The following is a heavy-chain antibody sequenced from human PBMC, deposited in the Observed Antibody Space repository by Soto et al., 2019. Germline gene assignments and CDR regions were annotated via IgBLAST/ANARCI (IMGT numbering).Heavy chain of an antibody. CDR2: IYYSGST. CDR1: GGSISSYY. D-gene: IGHD3-22*01. J-gene: IGHJ3*02. Sequence: QVQLQQSGPGLVKPSETLSLTCTVSGGSISSYYWSWIRQPPGKGLERIGYIYYSGSTNYNPSLTIRVTISVDTSKTQFSLQLSSVTAADTAVYYCARGQGYYDSSPDAFDIWGNGTMVTVAS. CDR3: ARGQGYYDSSPDAFDI. V-gene: IGHV4-59*01.